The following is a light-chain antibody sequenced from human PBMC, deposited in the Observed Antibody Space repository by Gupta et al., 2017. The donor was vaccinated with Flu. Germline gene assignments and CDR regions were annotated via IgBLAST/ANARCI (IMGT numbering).Light chain of an antibody. CDR1: RGDIGDYKY. CDR3: SSYTTSSTLV. V-gene: IGLV2-14*01. Sequence: SIAISCTGTRGDIGDYKYVSGYQQYPGKAPILIIYEVINRPSRVSNRFSGSKSGNTASPTISGLQAEDEADYFCSSYTTSSTLVFGAGTTLTVL. J-gene: IGLJ1*01. CDR2: EVI.